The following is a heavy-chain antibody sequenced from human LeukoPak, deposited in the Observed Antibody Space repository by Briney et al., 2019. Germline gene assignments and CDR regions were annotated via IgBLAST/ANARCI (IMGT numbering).Heavy chain of an antibody. CDR2: MSGSGDKT. V-gene: IGHV3-23*01. D-gene: IGHD6-19*01. CDR1: GFTFGSYA. CDR3: AKNRGGSVAGPLDY. J-gene: IGHJ4*02. Sequence: GGSLRLSCAASGFTFGSYAMNWVRQAPGKGLEWVSVMSGSGDKTYYADSVKGRFTISRDNSKNTMSLQMNSLRAEDSAVYYCAKNRGGSVAGPLDYWGQGTLVTVSS.